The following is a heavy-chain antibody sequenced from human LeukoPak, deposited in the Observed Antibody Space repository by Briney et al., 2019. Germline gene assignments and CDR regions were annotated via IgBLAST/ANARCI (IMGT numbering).Heavy chain of an antibody. CDR1: GGSISSYY. D-gene: IGHD3-3*02. CDR3: AREELGAFDI. CDR2: IYSRGT. J-gene: IGHJ3*02. V-gene: IGHV4-4*07. Sequence: SETLSLTCTVSGGSISSYYLSWIRQPAGKGLEWIGRIYSRGTTYNPSLKSRVTMSADTSRNHVSLTLNSVTAADTAVYYCAREELGAFDIWGQGTMVTVSS.